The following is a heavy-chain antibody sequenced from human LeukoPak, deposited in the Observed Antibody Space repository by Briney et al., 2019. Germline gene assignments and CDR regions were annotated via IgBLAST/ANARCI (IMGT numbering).Heavy chain of an antibody. CDR3: AREKGSDCSSTSCYDFDLPYYGMDV. CDR2: ISGSSSYI. J-gene: IGHJ6*02. CDR1: GFTFSSYS. V-gene: IGHV3-21*01. D-gene: IGHD2-2*01. Sequence: KTGGSLRLSCAASGFTFSSYSMNWVRQAPGKGLEWVSSISGSSSYIYYADSVKGRFTISRDNAKNSLYLQMNSLRAEDTAVYYCAREKGSDCSSTSCYDFDLPYYGMDVWGQGTTVTVSS.